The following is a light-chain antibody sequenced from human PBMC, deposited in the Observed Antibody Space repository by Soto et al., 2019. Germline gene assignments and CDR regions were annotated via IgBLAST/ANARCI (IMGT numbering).Light chain of an antibody. CDR2: GAS. CDR3: QQYDNSPLT. V-gene: IGKV3-20*01. Sequence: DIVLTQSPDTLSLSPGERAALSCRASQSVSSSYLAWYQQKHGQAPRLLIYGASNRATGIADRFSGSGSGTDFTLTISRLETEDLAVYYCQQYDNSPLTFGGGTKVDIK. CDR1: QSVSSSY. J-gene: IGKJ4*01.